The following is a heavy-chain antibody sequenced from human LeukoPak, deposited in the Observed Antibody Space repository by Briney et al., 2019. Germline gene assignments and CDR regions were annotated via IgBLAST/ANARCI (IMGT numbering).Heavy chain of an antibody. CDR3: SRDTFGPNDY. D-gene: IGHD3-10*01. CDR1: GYTFSSYW. V-gene: IGHV3-74*01. CDR2: ISTDVSTT. J-gene: IGHJ4*02. Sequence: GGSLRLSCTASGYTFSSYWMHWVRQAPGKGLVWVSRISTDVSTTIYADSVTGRFTISRHNAKNTLYLQMNSLRDEDTAVYYCSRDTFGPNDYWGQGTLVTVSS.